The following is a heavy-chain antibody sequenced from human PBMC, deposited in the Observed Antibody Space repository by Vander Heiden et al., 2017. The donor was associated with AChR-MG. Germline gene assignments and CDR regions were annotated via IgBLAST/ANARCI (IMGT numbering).Heavy chain of an antibody. Sequence: QVQLQESGPGLVKPSETLSLTCTVSGGSVSSGSYYWSWIRQPPGKGLEWIGYIYYSGSTNYNPSLKSRVTISVDTSKNQFSLKLSSVTAADTAVYYCARGSAGAVVVVAATWDAFDIWGQGTMVTVSS. CDR2: IYYSGST. CDR1: GGSVSSGSYY. V-gene: IGHV4-61*01. CDR3: ARGSAGAVVVVAATWDAFDI. J-gene: IGHJ3*02. D-gene: IGHD2-15*01.